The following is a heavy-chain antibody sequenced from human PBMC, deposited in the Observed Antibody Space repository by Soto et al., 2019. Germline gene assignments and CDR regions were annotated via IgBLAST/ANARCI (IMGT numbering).Heavy chain of an antibody. J-gene: IGHJ4*02. CDR3: ATMGTPATGLYFFDY. Sequence: SENLSLTCTVSGGSISSGNYYWSWIRQPPGKGLEWIGFISYSGSTYYSTSLKSRVTISVDTSKSQFSLNLSFVTAADTAVYYCATMGTPATGLYFFDYWGQGSLVTVSS. CDR2: ISYSGST. CDR1: GGSISSGNYY. D-gene: IGHD2-15*01. V-gene: IGHV4-30-4*01.